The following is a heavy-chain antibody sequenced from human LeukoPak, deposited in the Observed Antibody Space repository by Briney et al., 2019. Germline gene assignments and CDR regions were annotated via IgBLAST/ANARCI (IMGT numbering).Heavy chain of an antibody. J-gene: IGHJ4*02. D-gene: IGHD3-10*01. CDR2: FDPEDGEA. CDR3: ATPVFMVRGVITSLRDY. CDR1: GSTLTELS. V-gene: IGHV1-24*01. Sequence: ASVKVSCKVSGSTLTELSMHWVRQAPGEGLEWMGGFDPEDGEAIYAQKFQGRVTMTEDTSTDTVYMELTSLRSEDTAVYYCATPVFMVRGVITSLRDYWGQGTLVTVSS.